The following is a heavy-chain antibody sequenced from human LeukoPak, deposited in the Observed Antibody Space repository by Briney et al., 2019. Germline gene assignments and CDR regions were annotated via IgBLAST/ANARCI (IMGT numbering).Heavy chain of an antibody. J-gene: IGHJ4*02. D-gene: IGHD3-22*01. CDR2: IYYSGST. CDR3: ARGELGHYDSRIKPYHFDS. V-gene: IGHV4-39*01. Sequence: SETLSLTCTVSGGSISSSSYYWGWIRQPPGKGLEWIGSIYYSGSTYYNPSLKSRVTISVDTSKNQISLKLNSVTAADTAVYYCARGELGHYDSRIKPYHFDSWGQGTLVTVSS. CDR1: GGSISSSSYY.